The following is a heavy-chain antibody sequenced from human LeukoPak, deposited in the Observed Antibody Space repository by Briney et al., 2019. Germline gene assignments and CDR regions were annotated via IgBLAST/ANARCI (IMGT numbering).Heavy chain of an antibody. J-gene: IGHJ4*02. D-gene: IGHD5-24*01. CDR2: IIPIFGTA. CDR3: ARVRHGYNYCLDY. Sequence: SVRVSCKASGGTFSSYAISWVRQAPGQGLEWMGGIIPIFGTANYAQKFQGRVTITADESTSTAYMELSSPRSEDTAVYYCARVRHGYNYCLDYWGQGTLVTVSS. CDR1: GGTFSSYA. V-gene: IGHV1-69*13.